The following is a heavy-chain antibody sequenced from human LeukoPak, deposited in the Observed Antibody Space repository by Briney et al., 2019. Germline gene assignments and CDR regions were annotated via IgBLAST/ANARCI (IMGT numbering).Heavy chain of an antibody. CDR2: INHSGST. D-gene: IGHD6-6*01. Sequence: SETLSLTCAVYGGSFSGYYWSWIRQPPGKGLEWIGEINHSGSTNYNPSLKSRVTISVDTSKNQFSLKLSSVTAADTAVYYCARLKAAPTYVYWGQGTLVTVSS. J-gene: IGHJ4*02. V-gene: IGHV4-34*01. CDR3: ARLKAAPTYVY. CDR1: GGSFSGYY.